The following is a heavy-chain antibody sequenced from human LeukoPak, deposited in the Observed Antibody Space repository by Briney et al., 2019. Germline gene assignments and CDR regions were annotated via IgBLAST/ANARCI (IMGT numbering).Heavy chain of an antibody. Sequence: GGSLRLSCAASGFIFSNYAMHWVRQAPGKGLEWVAMISYDGSNKFNSDSVRGRFTISRDNAKNSLYLQMNSLRAEDTAVYYCARENTQYYDFWSGYYRNWFDPWGQGTLVTVSS. CDR2: ISYDGSNK. V-gene: IGHV3-30*04. CDR3: ARENTQYYDFWSGYYRNWFDP. D-gene: IGHD3-3*01. CDR1: GFIFSNYA. J-gene: IGHJ5*02.